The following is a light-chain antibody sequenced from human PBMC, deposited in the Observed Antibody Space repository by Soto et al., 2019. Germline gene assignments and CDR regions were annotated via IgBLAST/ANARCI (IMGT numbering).Light chain of an antibody. CDR2: DVS. V-gene: IGLV2-11*01. Sequence: QSALTQPRSVSGSPGQSVTISCTGTSSDVGLYNYVSWYQQHPGKAPKLMIYDVSKRPSGVPDRFSGSKSGNTASLTIAGLQADDEADYYCCSYAGSYTLVLGGGTKL. J-gene: IGLJ2*01. CDR1: SSDVGLYNY. CDR3: CSYAGSYTLV.